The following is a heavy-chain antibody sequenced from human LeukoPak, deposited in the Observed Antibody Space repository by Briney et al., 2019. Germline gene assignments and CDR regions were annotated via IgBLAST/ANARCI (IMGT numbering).Heavy chain of an antibody. V-gene: IGHV3-7*01. D-gene: IGHD3-10*01. CDR3: VRDSRTYGYF. J-gene: IGHJ4*02. CDR1: GFSFSTFG. CDR2: MKPDASHI. Sequence: GGSLRLSCAASGFSFSTFGMAWVGQPPGQGLEGVANMKPDASHISYVDSVEGRFTNSRDNAKNSLYLPMDSLRAEDTAVYYCVRDSRTYGYFWGRGTLVTVSS.